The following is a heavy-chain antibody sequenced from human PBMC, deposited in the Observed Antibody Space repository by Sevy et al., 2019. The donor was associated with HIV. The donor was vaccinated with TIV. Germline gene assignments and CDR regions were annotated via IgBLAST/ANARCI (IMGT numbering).Heavy chain of an antibody. CDR2: ISSGGSNK. CDR1: TFTFSDYY. Sequence: GGCLRLSCAASTFTFSDYYMTWIRQAPGKGLEWVSHISSGGSNKYYADSVKGQFTISRDNAKNSLYLQMNSLRVEDTALYYCARVRYNYGSYYFDYWGQGTLVTVSS. CDR3: ARVRYNYGSYYFDY. J-gene: IGHJ4*02. D-gene: IGHD5-18*01. V-gene: IGHV3-11*01.